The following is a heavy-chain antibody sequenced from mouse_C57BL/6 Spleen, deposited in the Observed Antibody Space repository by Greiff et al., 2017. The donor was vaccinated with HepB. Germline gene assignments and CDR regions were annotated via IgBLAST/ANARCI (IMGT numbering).Heavy chain of an antibody. Sequence: VQLQQSGPELVKPGASVKISCKASGYAFSSSWMNWVKQRPGKGLEWIGRIYPGDGDTNYNGKFKGKATLTADKSSSTAYMQLSSLTSEDSAVYFCARWDYGSSPFAYWGQGTLVTVSA. CDR1: GYAFSSSW. D-gene: IGHD1-1*01. CDR2: IYPGDGDT. V-gene: IGHV1-82*01. CDR3: ARWDYGSSPFAY. J-gene: IGHJ3*01.